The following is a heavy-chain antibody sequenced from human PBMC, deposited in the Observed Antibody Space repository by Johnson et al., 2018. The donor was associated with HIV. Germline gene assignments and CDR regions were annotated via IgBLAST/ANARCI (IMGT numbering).Heavy chain of an antibody. CDR2: ISYDGNNK. D-gene: IGHD3-22*01. Sequence: QVQLVESGGGVVQPGRSLRLSCAASGFTFSSYAMHWVRQAPGKGLEWVAVISYDGNNKYYADSVKGRFTISRDNVKKSLFLQMNSLRAEDTAVYYCAKELADSSGYYADAFDIWGQGTMVTVSS. J-gene: IGHJ3*02. V-gene: IGHV3-30*04. CDR3: AKELADSSGYYADAFDI. CDR1: GFTFSSYA.